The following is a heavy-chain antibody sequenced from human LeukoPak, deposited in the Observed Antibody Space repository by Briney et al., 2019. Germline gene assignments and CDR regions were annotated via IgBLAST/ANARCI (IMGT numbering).Heavy chain of an antibody. J-gene: IGHJ4*02. Sequence: GGSLRLSCAASGFTFTNYAMTWVRQAPGKGLQWVSGITGSGGSKSYADSVRGRFTISRDNSKNTLYLQMNSLRVEDTAVYYCAKVAKYYYGSETYYFFEHWGQGTPVTASS. D-gene: IGHD3-10*01. CDR2: ITGSGGSK. CDR3: AKVAKYYYGSETYYFFEH. V-gene: IGHV3-23*01. CDR1: GFTFTNYA.